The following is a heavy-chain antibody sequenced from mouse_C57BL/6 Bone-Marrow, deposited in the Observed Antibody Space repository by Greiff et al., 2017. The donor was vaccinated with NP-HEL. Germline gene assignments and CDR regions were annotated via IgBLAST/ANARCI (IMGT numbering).Heavy chain of an antibody. CDR1: GYTFTDYN. V-gene: IGHV1-18*01. Sequence: EVQLQQSGPELVKPGASVKIPCKASGYTFTDYNMDWVKQSHGKSLEWIGDINPNNGGTIYNQKFKGKATLTVDKSSSTAYMELRSLTSEDTAVYYCAKREATMVTTKRYYFDYWGQGTTLTVSS. CDR2: INPNNGGT. J-gene: IGHJ2*01. CDR3: AKREATMVTTKRYYFDY. D-gene: IGHD2-2*01.